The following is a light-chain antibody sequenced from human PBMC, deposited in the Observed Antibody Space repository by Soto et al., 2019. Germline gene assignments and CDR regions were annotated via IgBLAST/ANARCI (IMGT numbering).Light chain of an antibody. J-gene: IGKJ4*01. CDR1: QSVRSN. CDR3: QQSFTTPLT. V-gene: IGKV3-15*01. Sequence: EIMMTQSPATLSVSPGERATLSCRASQSVRSNLAWYQQKPGQAPRLLIYSASTRATGIPARFSGSGSGTEFTLTISSLQSEDFATYYCQQSFTTPLTFGGGTKVDIK. CDR2: SAS.